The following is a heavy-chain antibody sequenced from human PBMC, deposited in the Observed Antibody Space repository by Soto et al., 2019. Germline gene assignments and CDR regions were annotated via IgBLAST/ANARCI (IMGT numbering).Heavy chain of an antibody. Sequence: SDPLSLTCTISSVSIISNDYYWASIRKPPGKGLEWIGNIYYSGSTYYRPSLESRVTISVDTPKNQFSLNLTSVTAADTAVYYCARLGYCSSITSYAQLWGQGTLVTVS. J-gene: IGHJ4*02. D-gene: IGHD2-2*03. CDR3: ARLGYCSSITSYAQL. CDR2: IYYSGST. V-gene: IGHV4-39*01. CDR1: SVSIISNDYY.